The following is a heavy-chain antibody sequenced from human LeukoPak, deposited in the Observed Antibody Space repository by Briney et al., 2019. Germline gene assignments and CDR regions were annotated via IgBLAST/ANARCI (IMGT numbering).Heavy chain of an antibody. CDR3: AKVDAPGELLSFYFDY. CDR2: ISYDGSNK. Sequence: GGSLRLSCAASGFTFSSYGMHWVRQAPGKGLEWVAVISYDGSNKYYAGSVKGRFTISRDNSKNTLYLQMNSLRAEDTAVYYCAKVDAPGELLSFYFDYWGQGTLVTVSS. J-gene: IGHJ4*02. CDR1: GFTFSSYG. V-gene: IGHV3-30*18. D-gene: IGHD3-10*01.